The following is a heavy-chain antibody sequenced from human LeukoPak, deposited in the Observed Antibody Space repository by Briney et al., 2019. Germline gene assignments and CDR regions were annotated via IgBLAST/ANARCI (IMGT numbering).Heavy chain of an antibody. CDR1: GFTFSSYA. V-gene: IGHV3-23*01. J-gene: IGHJ4*02. Sequence: GGSLRLSCAASGFTFSSYAMSWVRQAPGKGLEWVSAISGSGGSTYYADSVKGRFTISRDNSKNTLYLQMNSLRAEDTAVYYCARDPRRGYSGYDFGWFDYWGQGTLVTVSS. D-gene: IGHD5-12*01. CDR3: ARDPRRGYSGYDFGWFDY. CDR2: ISGSGGST.